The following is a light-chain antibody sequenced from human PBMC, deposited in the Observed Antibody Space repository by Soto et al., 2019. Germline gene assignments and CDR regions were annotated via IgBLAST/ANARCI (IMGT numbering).Light chain of an antibody. J-gene: IGLJ3*02. CDR2: SDN. V-gene: IGLV1-44*01. CDR3: AAWDDSLNGHWV. Sequence: QSVLTQPPSASGTPGQRVTISCSGSNYNIGSNTVNWYQQLPGTAPKLLIYSDNQRHSGVPDRFSGSKSGTSASLAISGIQSEDEADYYCAAWDDSLNGHWVFGGGTKLTVL. CDR1: NYNIGSNT.